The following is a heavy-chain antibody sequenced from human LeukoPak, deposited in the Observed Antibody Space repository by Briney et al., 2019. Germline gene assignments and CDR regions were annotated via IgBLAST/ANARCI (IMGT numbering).Heavy chain of an antibody. CDR2: IIPMFGTT. V-gene: IGHV1-69*06. CDR1: GGTFSSYS. J-gene: IGHJ5*02. CDR3: ARDSYRTRNYNWFDP. D-gene: IGHD1-7*01. Sequence: ASVKVSCKASGGTFSSYSISWVRQAPGQGLGWMGVIIPMFGTTTYAQRFQGRVTITADKSTSTAYMELSSLRSEDTAVYYCARDSYRTRNYNWFDPWGQGTLVTVSS.